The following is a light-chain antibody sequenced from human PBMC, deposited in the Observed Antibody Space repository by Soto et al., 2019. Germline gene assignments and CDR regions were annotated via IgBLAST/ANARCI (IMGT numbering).Light chain of an antibody. CDR3: AGWDADLRGFV. CDR1: SSNIGRDP. J-gene: IGLJ1*01. Sequence: QLVLTQPPSASGTPGQRVSISCSGSSSNIGRDPVNWYQHLPGTAPKLLIYENKQRPSGVPDRFSGSKSGTSASLAISGLQSEDEADYFCAGWDADLRGFVFGTGTKVTVL. V-gene: IGLV1-44*01. CDR2: ENK.